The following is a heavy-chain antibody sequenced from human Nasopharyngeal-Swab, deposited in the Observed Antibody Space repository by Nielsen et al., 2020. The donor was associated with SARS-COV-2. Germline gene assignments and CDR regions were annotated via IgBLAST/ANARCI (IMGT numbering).Heavy chain of an antibody. CDR1: GYTFTGYY. CDR2: INPNSGAT. Sequence: ASVKVSCKTSGYTFTGYYIQWMRQAPGQGLEWMGRINPNSGATKSAQRFQGRVTMTSDTSISTAYMDLSSLTSDDTALYYCAREHPTTRASDYWGQGTLVTVSS. J-gene: IGHJ4*02. V-gene: IGHV1-2*06. CDR3: AREHPTTRASDY. D-gene: IGHD4-11*01.